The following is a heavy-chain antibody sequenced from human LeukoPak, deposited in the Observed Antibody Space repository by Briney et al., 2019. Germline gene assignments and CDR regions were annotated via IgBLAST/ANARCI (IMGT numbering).Heavy chain of an antibody. CDR2: ISSSSSYI. CDR1: GFTFSSYS. J-gene: IGHJ3*02. V-gene: IGHV3-21*01. CDR3: ARNYYYGSGSYYQDDAFDI. D-gene: IGHD3-10*01. Sequence: GGSLRLSCAASGFTFSSYSMNWVRQAPGKGLEWVSYISSSSSYIYYADSVKGRFTISRDNAKSSLYLQMNSLRAEDTAVYYCARNYYYGSGSYYQDDAFDIWGQGTMVTVSS.